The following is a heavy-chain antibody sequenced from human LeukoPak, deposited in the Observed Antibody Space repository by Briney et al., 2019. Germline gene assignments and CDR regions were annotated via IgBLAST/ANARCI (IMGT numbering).Heavy chain of an antibody. J-gene: IGHJ6*04. D-gene: IGHD3-10*01. CDR3: ARDGNGSGSGYYGMDV. CDR2: ISSSSSYT. CDR1: GFTFSDYY. V-gene: IGHV3-11*06. Sequence: GGSLRLSCAASGFTFSDYYMSWIRQAPGKGLEWVSYISSSSSYTNYADSVKGRFTISRDNAKNSLYLQMNSLRAEDTAVYYCARDGNGSGSGYYGMDVWGKGTTVTVSS.